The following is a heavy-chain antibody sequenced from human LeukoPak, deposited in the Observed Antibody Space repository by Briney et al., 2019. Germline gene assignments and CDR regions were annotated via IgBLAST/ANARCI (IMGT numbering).Heavy chain of an antibody. Sequence: GGSLRLSCAASGFTFSSYWMDWVRQAPGKGLVWVSRINSDGSSTSYADSVKGRFTISRDNAKNTLYLQMNSLRAEDTAVYYCARDREAGKWLPTGYWGQGTLVTVSS. CDR3: ARDREAGKWLPTGY. J-gene: IGHJ4*02. D-gene: IGHD6-19*01. V-gene: IGHV3-74*01. CDR2: INSDGSST. CDR1: GFTFSSYW.